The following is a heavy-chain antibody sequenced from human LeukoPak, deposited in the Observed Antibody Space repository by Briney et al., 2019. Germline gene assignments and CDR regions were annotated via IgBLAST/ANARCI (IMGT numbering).Heavy chain of an antibody. J-gene: IGHJ4*02. CDR2: IYTSGST. D-gene: IGHD2-2*01. Sequence: SETLSLTCTVSGGSISSYYWSWIWQPPGKGLEWIGRIYTSGSTNYNPSLKSRVTMSVDTSKSQFSLKLSSVTAADTAIYYCARHLSTSQASGGGYWGQGTLVAVSS. V-gene: IGHV4-4*07. CDR3: ARHLSTSQASGGGY. CDR1: GGSISSYY.